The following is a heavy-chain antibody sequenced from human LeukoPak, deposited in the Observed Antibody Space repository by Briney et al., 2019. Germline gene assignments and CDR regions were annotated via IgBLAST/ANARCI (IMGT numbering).Heavy chain of an antibody. CDR2: ISGSGGST. Sequence: GGSLRLSCAASGFTFSSSAMSWVRQAPGKGLEWVSGISGSGGSTYYADSVKGRFTISRDNSKNTLYLQMNSLRAEDTAVYYCAKIGTGYSSGWYVVHYWGQGTLVTVSS. J-gene: IGHJ4*02. V-gene: IGHV3-23*01. CDR1: GFTFSSSA. D-gene: IGHD6-19*01. CDR3: AKIGTGYSSGWYVVHY.